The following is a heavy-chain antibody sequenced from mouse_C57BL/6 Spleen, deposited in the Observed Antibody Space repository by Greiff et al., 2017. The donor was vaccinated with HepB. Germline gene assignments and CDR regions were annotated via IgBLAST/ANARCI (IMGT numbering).Heavy chain of an antibody. CDR3: ASYGSSGGYFDV. CDR1: GYTFTSYW. J-gene: IGHJ1*03. V-gene: IGHV1-64*01. Sequence: QVQLQQPGAELVKPGASVKLSCKASGYTFTSYWMHWVKQRPGQGLEWIGMIHPNSGSTNYNEKFKSKATLTVDKSSSTAYMQLSSLTSEDSAVYYCASYGSSGGYFDVWGTGTTVTVSS. D-gene: IGHD1-1*01. CDR2: IHPNSGST.